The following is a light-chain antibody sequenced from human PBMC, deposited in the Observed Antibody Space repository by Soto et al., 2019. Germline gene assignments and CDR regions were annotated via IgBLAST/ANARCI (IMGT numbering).Light chain of an antibody. CDR1: QGISINY. V-gene: IGKV3D-20*02. J-gene: IGKJ5*01. CDR3: QQRSNWPIT. Sequence: EIVLTQSPGTLSLSPGERATLSCRASQGISINYLAWYQQKPGQAPRLLFYGASNWAIGIPDRFRGSGSGTDFTLTISSLEPEDFAVYYCQQRSNWPITFGQGTRLEIK. CDR2: GAS.